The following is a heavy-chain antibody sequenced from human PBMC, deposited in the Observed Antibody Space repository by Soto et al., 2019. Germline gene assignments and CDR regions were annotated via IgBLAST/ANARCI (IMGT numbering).Heavy chain of an antibody. V-gene: IGHV4-39*01. CDR3: ARHPSDFGFDP. D-gene: IGHD2-21*02. J-gene: IGHJ5*02. CDR2: IYYSGST. Sequence: QLQLQESGPGLVKPSETLSLTCSVSGGSISSSSYFWGWIRQPPGKGMEWIGSIYYSGSTYYNPSLKRRVTVSVDTSKTQFSLKLSSVTAADTAVYYCARHPSDFGFDPWGQGTLVTVSS. CDR1: GGSISSSSYF.